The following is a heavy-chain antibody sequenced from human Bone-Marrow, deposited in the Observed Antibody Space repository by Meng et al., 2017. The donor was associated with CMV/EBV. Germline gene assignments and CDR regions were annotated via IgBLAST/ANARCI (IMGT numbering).Heavy chain of an antibody. D-gene: IGHD2-2*03. Sequence: FSSYSMTWVRQAPGKGLEWVSSISSSSYIYYADSVKGRFTISRDNAKNSLYLQMNSLRAEDTAVYYCARDLPNGYCSSTSCTPGFDYWGQGTLVTVSS. CDR1: FSSYS. CDR3: ARDLPNGYCSSTSCTPGFDY. V-gene: IGHV3-21*01. J-gene: IGHJ4*02. CDR2: ISSSSYI.